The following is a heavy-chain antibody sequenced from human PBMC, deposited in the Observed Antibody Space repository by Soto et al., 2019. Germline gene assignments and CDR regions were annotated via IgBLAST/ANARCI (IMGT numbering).Heavy chain of an antibody. CDR1: GGSISSGGYS. J-gene: IGHJ4*02. D-gene: IGHD2-21*01. CDR2: IYHSGST. V-gene: IGHV4-30-2*01. CDR3: ARVPTI. Sequence: SETLSLTWAVSGGSISSGGYSWSWIRQPTGKGLEWIGYIYHSGSTYYIPSLKSRVTISLYSSKTQFSLKLLSLTAAVTAVYYCARVPTIWGQGTLDPVSS.